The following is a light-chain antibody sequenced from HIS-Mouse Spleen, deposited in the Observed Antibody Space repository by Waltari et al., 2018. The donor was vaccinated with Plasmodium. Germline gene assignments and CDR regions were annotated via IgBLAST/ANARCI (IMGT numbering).Light chain of an antibody. V-gene: IGKV1-27*01. CDR1: QGISNY. CDR2: AAS. CDR3: QKYNSAPWT. J-gene: IGKJ1*01. Sequence: DIQMTKSPSSISASVGERVTITFRASQGISNYLAWYQQKQGKVPKLLIYAASTLQSGVPSLFSGSGSGTDFTLTISSLQPEDVATYYCQKYNSAPWTFGQGTKVEIK.